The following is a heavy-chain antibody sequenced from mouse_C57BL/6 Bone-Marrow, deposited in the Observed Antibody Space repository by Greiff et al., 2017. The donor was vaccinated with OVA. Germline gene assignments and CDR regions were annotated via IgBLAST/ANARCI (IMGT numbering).Heavy chain of an antibody. V-gene: IGHV7-1*01. CDR1: GFTFSDFY. CDR3: ARDDYYWYFDV. CDR2: SRNKANDYTT. J-gene: IGHJ1*03. Sequence: EVNVVESGGGLVQSGRSLRLSCAPSGFTFSDFYMEWVRQAPGKGLEWIAASRNKANDYTTEYSASVKGRFIVSRDTSQSIRYLQMNALRAEDTDIYYCARDDYYWYFDVWGTGTTVTGSS.